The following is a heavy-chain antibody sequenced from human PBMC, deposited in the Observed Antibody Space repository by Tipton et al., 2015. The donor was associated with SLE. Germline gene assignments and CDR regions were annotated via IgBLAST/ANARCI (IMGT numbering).Heavy chain of an antibody. J-gene: IGHJ4*02. V-gene: IGHV4-39*07. CDR1: GDSISDSTYY. D-gene: IGHD3-10*01. CDR3: ARPQARRGPFYS. Sequence: TLSLTCSVSGDSISDSTYYWGWIRQPPGKGLEWIGNIYYTGSTSYNPSLKSRVTISVDTSKNQFSLRLSSVTAADTAMYYCARPQARRGPFYSWGQGTLVTVSS. CDR2: IYYTGST.